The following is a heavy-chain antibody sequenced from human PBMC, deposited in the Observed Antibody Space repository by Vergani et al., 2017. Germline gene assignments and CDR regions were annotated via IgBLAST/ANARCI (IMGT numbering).Heavy chain of an antibody. CDR2: IYHSGST. CDR3: ARHRGDNDRGGMDV. D-gene: IGHD2-21*02. Sequence: QVQLQESGPGLVKPSETLSLTCAVSGYSISRTYYWGWIRQPPGKGLEWIGSIYHSGSTYNNPSLKSRVTISVDTSKNQFSLKLSSVTAADTAVYYCARHRGDNDRGGMDVWGQGTTVTVSS. J-gene: IGHJ6*02. V-gene: IGHV4-38-2*01. CDR1: GYSISRTYY.